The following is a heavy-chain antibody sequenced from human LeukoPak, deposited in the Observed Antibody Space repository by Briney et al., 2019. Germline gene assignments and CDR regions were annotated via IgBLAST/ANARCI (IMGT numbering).Heavy chain of an antibody. CDR2: INPNSGGT. D-gene: IGHD1-26*01. J-gene: IGHJ4*02. CDR3: ARVIGLSRIVGAPSPPGY. V-gene: IGHV1-2*06. Sequence: ASVKVSCKASGYTFTGYYMHWVRQAPGQGLAWMGRINPNSGGTNYAQKFQGRVTMTRDTSISTAYMELSRLRSDDTAVYYCARVIGLSRIVGAPSPPGYWGQGTLVTVSS. CDR1: GYTFTGYY.